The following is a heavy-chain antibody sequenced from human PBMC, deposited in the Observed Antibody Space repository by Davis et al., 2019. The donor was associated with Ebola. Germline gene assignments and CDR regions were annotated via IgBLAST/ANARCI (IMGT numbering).Heavy chain of an antibody. Sequence: AASVKVSCKASGYTFTSYGITWVRQAPGQGLEWMGWINPHNGNTNYAQNFQDRVTMTADTSTSTAYMELRSLRSDDTAVYYCARAQFPTTSDHWGQGTLATVSS. V-gene: IGHV1-18*04. CDR1: GYTFTSYG. D-gene: IGHD1-1*01. CDR2: INPHNGNT. J-gene: IGHJ4*02. CDR3: ARAQFPTTSDH.